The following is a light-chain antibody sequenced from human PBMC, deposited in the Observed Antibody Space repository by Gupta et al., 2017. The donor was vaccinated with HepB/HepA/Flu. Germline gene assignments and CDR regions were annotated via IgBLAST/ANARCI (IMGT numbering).Light chain of an antibody. V-gene: IGKV4-1*01. J-gene: IGKJ4*01. Sequence: DSVMTQSPDSLALPLGDRATIICQSSQSVLYNSNNKNYLAWYQQKPGQPLKLLIYWASTRESGVPDRFSGSGSGTDFTLTISSLQAEDVAVYYCQQDDSIPPTFGGGTKVEIK. CDR2: WAS. CDR3: QQDDSIPPT. CDR1: QSVLYNSNNKNY.